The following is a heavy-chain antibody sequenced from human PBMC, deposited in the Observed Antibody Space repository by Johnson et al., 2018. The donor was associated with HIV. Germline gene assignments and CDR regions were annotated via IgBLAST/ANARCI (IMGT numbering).Heavy chain of an antibody. Sequence: VQLVESGGGVVQPGRSLRLSCAASGFNFDDYAMSWVHQVPGKGLEGVSGINWNGGSIGYADSVKGRFTISRDNAKKSLYLQMNSLRDEDTALYYCARGRPWGWELRRDAFDIWGQGTMVTVSS. CDR3: ARGRPWGWELRRDAFDI. CDR1: GFNFDDYA. CDR2: INWNGGSI. J-gene: IGHJ3*02. D-gene: IGHD3-16*01. V-gene: IGHV3-20*04.